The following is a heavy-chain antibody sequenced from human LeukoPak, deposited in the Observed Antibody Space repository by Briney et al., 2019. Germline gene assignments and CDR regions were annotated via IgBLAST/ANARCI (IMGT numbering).Heavy chain of an antibody. D-gene: IGHD3-22*01. CDR3: ARDHDSSGYHYHGMDI. Sequence: ASVKVSCKASGYTFTSYDINWVRQATGQGLEWMGWMNPNSGNTGYAQKFQGRVTITRNTSISTAYMELSSLRSEDTAVYYCARDHDSSGYHYHGMDIWGQGTMVTVSS. CDR2: MNPNSGNT. J-gene: IGHJ3*02. CDR1: GYTFTSYD. V-gene: IGHV1-8*03.